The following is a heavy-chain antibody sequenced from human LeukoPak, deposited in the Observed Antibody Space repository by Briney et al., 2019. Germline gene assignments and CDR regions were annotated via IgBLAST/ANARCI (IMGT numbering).Heavy chain of an antibody. J-gene: IGHJ4*02. D-gene: IGHD2-15*01. CDR1: GYSISSGYY. CDR2: IYHSGSS. V-gene: IGHV4-38-2*01. CDR3: ARAGSGGRDYFDY. Sequence: SETLSLTCAVSGYSISSGYYWGWIRQPPGKGLEWIGSIYHSGSSYYNPSLKSRGSFSVDTSKNHFSLKLTSVTAVDTAVYYCARAGSGGRDYFDYWGQGTLVTVSS.